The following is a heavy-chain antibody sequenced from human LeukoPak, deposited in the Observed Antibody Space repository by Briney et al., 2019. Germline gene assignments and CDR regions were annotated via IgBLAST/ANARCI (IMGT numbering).Heavy chain of an antibody. J-gene: IGHJ2*01. Sequence: SGGSVRLSCAASGIIFSNYAMHWVRQCPGRGLECISSISSDGGSTYYANSVKGRFTISRDNSKNTLYLQMGSLRAEDMAVYYCARGRQGAKTRYFDLWGRGTRVTVSS. V-gene: IGHV3-64*01. CDR3: ARGRQGAKTRYFDL. D-gene: IGHD1-26*01. CDR2: ISSDGGST. CDR1: GIIFSNYA.